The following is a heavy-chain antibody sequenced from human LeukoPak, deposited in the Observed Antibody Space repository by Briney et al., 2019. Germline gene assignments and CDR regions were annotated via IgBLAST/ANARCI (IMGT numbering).Heavy chain of an antibody. V-gene: IGHV5-51*01. D-gene: IGHD3-22*01. J-gene: IGHJ3*01. CDR3: VRPTYFSDANGYQNYDVFDF. Sequence: GASLQISCKGSGYSFTSYWIGWVRQMPGKGLEWMGIIHPRDSDIRYSPSFQGQVTISAVKSISTAYLQWSSLKASDTAMYYCVRPTYFSDANGYQNYDVFDFWGQGTLVTVSS. CDR2: IHPRDSDI. CDR1: GYSFTSYW.